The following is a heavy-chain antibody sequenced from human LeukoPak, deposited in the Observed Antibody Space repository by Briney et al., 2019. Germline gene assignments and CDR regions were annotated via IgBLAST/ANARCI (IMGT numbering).Heavy chain of an antibody. CDR2: INPNSGGT. CDR1: RYTFTGYY. D-gene: IGHD1-26*01. CDR3: AREPGASLNNWFDP. V-gene: IGHV1-2*06. J-gene: IGHJ5*02. Sequence: ASVKVSCKASRYTFTGYYMHWVRQAPGQGLEWMGRINPNSGGTNYAQKFQGRVTMTRDTTISTAYMELSRLRSDDTAVYYCAREPGASLNNWFDPWGQGTLVTVSS.